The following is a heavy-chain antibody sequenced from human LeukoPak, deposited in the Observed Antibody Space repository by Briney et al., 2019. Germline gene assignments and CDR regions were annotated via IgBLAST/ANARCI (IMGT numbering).Heavy chain of an antibody. CDR1: GYSISSGYY. D-gene: IGHD2-2*01. CDR3: AIGYCSSISCQPLDY. J-gene: IGHJ4*02. Sequence: SETLSLTCAVSGYSISSGYYWGWIRQPPGKGLEWIGSIYRSGNTYYNPSLKSRVTISIDTSKNQFSLNLSSVTAAETGVYYCAIGYCSSISCQPLDYWGQGTLVTVSS. V-gene: IGHV4-38-2*01. CDR2: IYRSGNT.